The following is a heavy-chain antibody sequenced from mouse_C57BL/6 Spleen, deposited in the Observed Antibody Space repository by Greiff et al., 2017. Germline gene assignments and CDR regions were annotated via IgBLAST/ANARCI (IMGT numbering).Heavy chain of an antibody. J-gene: IGHJ1*03. CDR1: GYTFTNYW. V-gene: IGHV1-63*01. CDR3: ARKNPVREYFDV. Sequence: QVQLKESGAELVRPGTSVKMSCKASGYTFTNYWIGWAKQRPGHGLEWIGDIYPGGGYTNYNEKFKGKATLTADKSSSTAYMQFSSLTSEDSAIYYCARKNPVREYFDVWGTGTTVTVSS. D-gene: IGHD2-5*01. CDR2: IYPGGGYT.